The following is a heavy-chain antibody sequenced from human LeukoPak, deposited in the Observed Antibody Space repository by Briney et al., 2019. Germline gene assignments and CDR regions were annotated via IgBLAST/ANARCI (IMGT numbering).Heavy chain of an antibody. CDR1: GFTLSGTH. CDR2: IYTGGTT. D-gene: IGHD3-16*01. CDR3: ARDQATSGGGLDY. V-gene: IGHV3-53*01. J-gene: IGHJ4*02. Sequence: GGSLRLSCAASGFTLSGTHMSWVRQAPGKGLEWVSAIYTGGTTYYSDSVEGRFTISRDKSKNTLYLQMDSLRVEDTAVYYCARDQATSGGGLDYWGQGTLVTVSS.